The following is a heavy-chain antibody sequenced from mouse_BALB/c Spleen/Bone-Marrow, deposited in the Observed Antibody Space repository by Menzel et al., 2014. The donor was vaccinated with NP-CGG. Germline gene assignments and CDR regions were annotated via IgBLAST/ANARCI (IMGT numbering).Heavy chain of an antibody. J-gene: IGHJ2*01. V-gene: IGHV5-9-2*01. D-gene: IGHD2-2*01. CDR1: GFTFSSNG. CDR3: ARNYYGYDGFFDF. Sequence: DVKLVESGGGLVKPGGSLKLSCAASGFTFSSNGMSWVRQTPVKRLEWVATISGGGNYTYYPDSVKGRFTISRDNAKDKRYLQMRSLRSEDTALYYCARNYYGYDGFFDFWGQGTTLTVSS. CDR2: ISGGGNYT.